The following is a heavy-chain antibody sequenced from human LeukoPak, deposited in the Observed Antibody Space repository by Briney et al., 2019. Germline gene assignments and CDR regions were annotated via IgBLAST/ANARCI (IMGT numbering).Heavy chain of an antibody. Sequence: GGSLRLSCAASGFTFSSYAMSWVRQAPGKGLEWVSTISNNGGGTYYADSVKGRFTISRDNSKTTLYLQMNSLRAEDTAVYYCAKADEILGGAFDVWGQGTMVAVSS. CDR3: AKADEILGGAFDV. V-gene: IGHV3-23*01. CDR1: GFTFSSYA. D-gene: IGHD3-3*01. J-gene: IGHJ3*01. CDR2: ISNNGGGT.